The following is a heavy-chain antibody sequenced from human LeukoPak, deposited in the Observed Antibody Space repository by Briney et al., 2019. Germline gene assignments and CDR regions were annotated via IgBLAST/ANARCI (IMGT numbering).Heavy chain of an antibody. CDR2: ISSSSSYI. CDR1: GFTFSTFS. J-gene: IGHJ5*02. Sequence: GGSLRLSCAASGFTFSTFSMSWVRQAPGKGLEWVSSISSSSSYIYYADSVKGRFTISRDNAKNSLYLQMNSLRDEDTAVYYCARRSYCTSSSCSSWFDPWGQGTLVTVSS. CDR3: ARRSYCTSSSCSSWFDP. D-gene: IGHD2-2*01. V-gene: IGHV3-21*01.